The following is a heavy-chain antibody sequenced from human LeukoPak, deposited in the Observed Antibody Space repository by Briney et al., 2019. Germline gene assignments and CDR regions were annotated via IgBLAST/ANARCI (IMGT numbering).Heavy chain of an antibody. Sequence: PGGSLRLSCAASGFTLSSHDVHWVRQVPGKGLEWISAINVAGNTYYSGSVKGRFSVSRDNAKNTLFLQMDSLRAEDTAVYYCARAREYLAVDLWGQGTQVTVSS. CDR1: GFTLSSHD. CDR2: INVAGNT. D-gene: IGHD2/OR15-2a*01. J-gene: IGHJ5*02. CDR3: ARAREYLAVDL. V-gene: IGHV3-13*01.